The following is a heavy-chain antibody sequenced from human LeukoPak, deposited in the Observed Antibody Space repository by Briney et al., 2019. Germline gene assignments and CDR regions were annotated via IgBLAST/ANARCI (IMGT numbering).Heavy chain of an antibody. D-gene: IGHD2-15*01. Sequence: GGSLRLSCAASGFTFSDYYMSWIRQAPGKGLEWVSYISSSGSTIYYADSVKGRFTISGDNAKNPLYLQMNSLRAEDTAVYYCARDTVVAATRLYKWFDPWGQGTLVTVSS. CDR2: ISSSGSTI. CDR3: ARDTVVAATRLYKWFDP. J-gene: IGHJ5*02. CDR1: GFTFSDYY. V-gene: IGHV3-11*04.